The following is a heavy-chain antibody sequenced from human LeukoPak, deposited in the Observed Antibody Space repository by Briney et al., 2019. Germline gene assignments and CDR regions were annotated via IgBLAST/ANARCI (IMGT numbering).Heavy chain of an antibody. Sequence: SETLSLTCAVYGGSFSGYYWSWIRQPPGKGLEWIGEINHSGSTNYNPSLKSRVTISVDTSKDQFSLNLSSVTAADTAVYYCARPPGIAAAWFDPWGQGTLVTVSS. CDR2: INHSGST. CDR1: GGSFSGYY. D-gene: IGHD6-13*01. J-gene: IGHJ5*02. V-gene: IGHV4-34*01. CDR3: ARPPGIAAAWFDP.